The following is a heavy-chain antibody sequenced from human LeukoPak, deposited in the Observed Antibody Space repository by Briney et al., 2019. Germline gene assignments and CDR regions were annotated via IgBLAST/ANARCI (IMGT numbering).Heavy chain of an antibody. Sequence: GESLKISCKGSGYSFTSYWISWVRQMPGKGLEWMGRIDPRDSYTNYSPSFQGHVTISADKSISTAYLQWSSLKASDTAMYYCARLRKDYYGSGGYSRYYYYGMDVWGQGTTVTVSS. D-gene: IGHD3-10*01. CDR2: IDPRDSYT. V-gene: IGHV5-10-1*01. CDR1: GYSFTSYW. J-gene: IGHJ6*02. CDR3: ARLRKDYYGSGGYSRYYYYGMDV.